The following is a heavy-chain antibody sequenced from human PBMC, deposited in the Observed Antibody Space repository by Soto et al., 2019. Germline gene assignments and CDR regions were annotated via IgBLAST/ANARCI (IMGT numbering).Heavy chain of an antibody. CDR1: GYTFTSHD. CDR2: INPTGGST. J-gene: IGHJ3*02. D-gene: IGHD2-2*01. V-gene: IGHV1-46*03. CDR3: ARVHCSSTSCQSGAFDI. Sequence: ASVKVSCKASGYTFTSHDRHWVRQAAGRGLEWMGIINPTGGSTSYAQKFQGRVTMTRDTATSTVYMELSSLRSEDTAMYSCARVHCSSTSCQSGAFDIWGQGTMVTVSS.